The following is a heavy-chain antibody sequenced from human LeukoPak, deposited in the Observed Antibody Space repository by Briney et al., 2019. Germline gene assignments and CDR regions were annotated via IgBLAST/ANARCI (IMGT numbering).Heavy chain of an antibody. V-gene: IGHV3-48*03. J-gene: IGHJ3*02. CDR3: ARDVPTYDFCSGANAFDI. CDR1: GFTFSSYE. Sequence: HPGGSLRLTCAASGFTFSSYEMNWVRQAPGKGLEWVSYISSSGSTIYYADSVKGRFTISRDNAKNSLYLQMNSLRAEDTAVYYCARDVPTYDFCSGANAFDIWGQGTMVTVSS. D-gene: IGHD3-3*01. CDR2: ISSSGSTI.